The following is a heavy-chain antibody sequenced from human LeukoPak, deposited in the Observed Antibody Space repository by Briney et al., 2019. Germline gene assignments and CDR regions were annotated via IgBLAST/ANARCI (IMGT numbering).Heavy chain of an antibody. CDR2: ISAYNGNT. CDR3: ARGPYGSGSYYKFDY. CDR1: GYTFTSYG. J-gene: IGHJ4*02. Sequence: GASVKVSCKASGYTFTSYGISWVRRAPGQGLEWMGWISAYNGNTNYAQKLQGRVTMTTDTSTSTAYMELRSLRSDDTAVYYCARGPYGSGSYYKFDYWGQGTLVTVSS. V-gene: IGHV1-18*01. D-gene: IGHD3-10*01.